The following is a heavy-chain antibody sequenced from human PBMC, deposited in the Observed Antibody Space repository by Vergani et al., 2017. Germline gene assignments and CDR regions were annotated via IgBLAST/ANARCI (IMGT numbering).Heavy chain of an antibody. CDR3: ARQESDGWHVDY. D-gene: IGHD5-24*01. J-gene: IGHJ4*02. CDR1: GFTFSSYS. CDR2: IKSDGSIT. V-gene: IGHV3-74*02. Sequence: EVQLVESGGGLVKPGGSLRLSCAASGFTFSSYSMNWVRQAPGKGLEWVSRIKSDGSITNYADFVRGRFTISRDNARNTLFLQLNDLRAEDTAVYYCARQESDGWHVDYWGQGTLVTVSS.